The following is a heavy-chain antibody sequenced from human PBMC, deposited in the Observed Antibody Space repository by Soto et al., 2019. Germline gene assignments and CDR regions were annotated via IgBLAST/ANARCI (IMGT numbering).Heavy chain of an antibody. J-gene: IGHJ5*02. Sequence: ASVKVSCKASGYTFTGYYMHWVRQAPGQGLEWMGWINPNSGGTNYAQKFQGWVTMARDTSISTAYMELSRLRSDDTAVYYCARVPRYCSSTSCNFDPWGQGTLVTVSS. CDR1: GYTFTGYY. CDR2: INPNSGGT. CDR3: ARVPRYCSSTSCNFDP. V-gene: IGHV1-2*04. D-gene: IGHD2-2*01.